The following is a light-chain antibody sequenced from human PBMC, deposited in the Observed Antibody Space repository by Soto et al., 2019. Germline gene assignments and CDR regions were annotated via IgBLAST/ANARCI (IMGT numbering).Light chain of an antibody. CDR2: DVS. J-gene: IGLJ2*01. Sequence: QSALTQPASVSGSPGQSITISCAGTSSDVGGYNFVSWYQHHPGKVPQLMIYDVSNRPSGVSNRFSGSKSGNTASLTISGLQAEDEADYYCSSYTSSSTLVFGGGTKLTVL. CDR3: SSYTSSSTLV. CDR1: SSDVGGYNF. V-gene: IGLV2-14*03.